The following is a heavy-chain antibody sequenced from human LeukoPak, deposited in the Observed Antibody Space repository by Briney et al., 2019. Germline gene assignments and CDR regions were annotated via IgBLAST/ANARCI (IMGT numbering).Heavy chain of an antibody. CDR1: GFTFSSYG. CDR3: ARDHYDILTGYYKSDYYYYYGMDV. CDR2: IWYDGSNK. J-gene: IGHJ6*02. D-gene: IGHD3-9*01. V-gene: IGHV3-33*01. Sequence: GGSLRLSCAASGFTFSSYGMHWVRQAPGKGLEWVAVIWYDGSNKYYADSVKGRFTISRDNSKNTLYLQMNSLRAEDTAVYYCARDHYDILTGYYKSDYYYYYGMDVWGQGTTVTVSS.